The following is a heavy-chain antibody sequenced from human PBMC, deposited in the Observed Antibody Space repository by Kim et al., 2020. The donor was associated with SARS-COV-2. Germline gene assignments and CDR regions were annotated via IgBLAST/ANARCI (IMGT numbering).Heavy chain of an antibody. CDR1: GFSVSSSR. J-gene: IGHJ4*02. Sequence: GGSLRLSCVASGFSVSSSRMSWVRQAPGKGLEWVSVIYSGDKTYYGDKTYYIDSVKGRFTISRDNSKNILYFQMNNLRAEDTAVYYCTRGPRVGVTAPYYWGQGTLVTVSS. CDR2: IYSGDKT. V-gene: IGHV3-30*03. D-gene: IGHD1-26*01. CDR3: TRGPRVGVTAPYY.